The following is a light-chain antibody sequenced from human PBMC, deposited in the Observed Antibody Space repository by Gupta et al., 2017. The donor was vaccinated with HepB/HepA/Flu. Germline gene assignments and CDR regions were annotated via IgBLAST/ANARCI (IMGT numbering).Light chain of an antibody. CDR2: AAS. CDR3: QQYSSYPLT. Sequence: DIQMTQSPSSLSASVGDRVTITCRASQDIDNYLAWFQHKPGKAPKSLIYAASNLQSGVPSKFSGSGSGTDFTLTISSLQPEDFATYYCQQYSSYPLTFGGGTKVKIK. V-gene: IGKV1-16*02. J-gene: IGKJ4*01. CDR1: QDIDNY.